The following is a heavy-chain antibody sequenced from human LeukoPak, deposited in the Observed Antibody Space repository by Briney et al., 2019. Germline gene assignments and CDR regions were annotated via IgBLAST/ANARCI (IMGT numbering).Heavy chain of an antibody. J-gene: IGHJ4*02. CDR3: ARGGGDFWSGYYPSWFDY. CDR1: GFTLNTYW. V-gene: IGHV3-7*01. CDR2: IKQDGSEK. D-gene: IGHD3-3*01. Sequence: GGSLRLSCAASGFTLNTYWMSWVRQAPGKGREWVANIKQDGSEKYYVDSVKGRFTLSRDNAKNSLYLQMNSLRVEDTAVYYCARGGGDFWSGYYPSWFDYWGQGTLVTVSS.